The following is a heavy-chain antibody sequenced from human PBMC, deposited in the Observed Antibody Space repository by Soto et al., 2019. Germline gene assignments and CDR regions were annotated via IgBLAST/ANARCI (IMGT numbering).Heavy chain of an antibody. D-gene: IGHD6-13*01. CDR2: IIPIFGTA. CDR1: GGTFGSYA. V-gene: IGHV1-69*13. Sequence: GASVKVSCKASGGTFGSYAISWVRQAPGQGLEWMGGIIPIFGTANYAQKFQGRVTITADESTSTAYMELSSLRSEDTAVYYCASTLTSSRAAGTSWFDPWGQGTLVTVSS. CDR3: ASTLTSSRAAGTSWFDP. J-gene: IGHJ5*02.